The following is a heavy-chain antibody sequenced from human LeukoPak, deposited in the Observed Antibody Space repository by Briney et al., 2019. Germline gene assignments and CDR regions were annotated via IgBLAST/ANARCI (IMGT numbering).Heavy chain of an antibody. CDR1: GFTFSSYS. D-gene: IGHD3-3*01. V-gene: IGHV3-23*01. CDR2: ITGSGGST. J-gene: IGHJ4*02. Sequence: GGSLRLSCAASGFTFSSYSMNWVRQAPGKGLEWVSGITGSGGSTYYADSVKGRFTISRDNSKNTLYLQMNSLRAEDTAIYYCAGDERLLSFLKWGQGTLVTVSS. CDR3: AGDERLLSFLK.